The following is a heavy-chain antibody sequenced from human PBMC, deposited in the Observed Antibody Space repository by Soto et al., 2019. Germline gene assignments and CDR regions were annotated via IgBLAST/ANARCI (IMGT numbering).Heavy chain of an antibody. J-gene: IGHJ4*02. CDR3: ARHHEYSSPLFDY. Sequence: SEILSLTCTVAGGSISSSSYYWGWIRQPPGKGLEWIGSIYYSGSTYYNPSLKSRVTISVDTSKNQFSLKLSSVTAADTAVYYCARHHEYSSPLFDYWGQGTLVTVSS. V-gene: IGHV4-39*01. CDR1: GGSISSSSYY. D-gene: IGHD6-6*01. CDR2: IYYSGST.